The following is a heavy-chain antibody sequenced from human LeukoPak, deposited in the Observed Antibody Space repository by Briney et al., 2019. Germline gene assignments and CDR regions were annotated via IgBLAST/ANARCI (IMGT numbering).Heavy chain of an antibody. CDR1: GYTFTSYG. J-gene: IGHJ4*02. D-gene: IGHD5-18*01. CDR2: ISAYNGNT. CDR3: ARLLGTAMVSRYFDY. Sequence: GSVKVSCKASGYTFTSYGISWVRQAPGQGLEWMGWISAYNGNTNYVQKLQGRVTMTTDTSTSTAYMELRSLRSDDTAVYYCARLLGTAMVSRYFDYWGQGTLVTVSS. V-gene: IGHV1-18*01.